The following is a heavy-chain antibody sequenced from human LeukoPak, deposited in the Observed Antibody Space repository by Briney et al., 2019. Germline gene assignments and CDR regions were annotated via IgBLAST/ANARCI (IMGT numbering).Heavy chain of an antibody. CDR3: ARGQYYYDSSGSHVYYDY. CDR2: INLSEST. Sequence: PSETLSLTCAVYGGSFSGSYWSWIRHPPGKGLEWIGEINLSESTNDNPSLKSRVTISGDTSKNQFSLKLSSVTAADTAVYYCARGQYYYDSSGSHVYYDYWGQGTLVTVSS. V-gene: IGHV4-34*01. CDR1: GGSFSGSY. J-gene: IGHJ4*02. D-gene: IGHD3-22*01.